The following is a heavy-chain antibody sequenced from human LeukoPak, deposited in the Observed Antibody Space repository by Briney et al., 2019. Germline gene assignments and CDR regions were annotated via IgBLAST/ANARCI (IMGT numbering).Heavy chain of an antibody. CDR2: IYYSVST. Sequence: PSETLSLNCTSSGGPISPYYWSWSRQPPGTGLGWVGYIYYSVSTNYKPSLKSRVIISVDTSKNQYSLKLNSVTAADTAMYYCARHGGGGESYPRVFDYWGRGNLVTVSS. CDR3: ARHGGGGESYPRVFDY. D-gene: IGHD1-26*01. J-gene: IGHJ4*02. CDR1: GGPISPYY. V-gene: IGHV4-59*08.